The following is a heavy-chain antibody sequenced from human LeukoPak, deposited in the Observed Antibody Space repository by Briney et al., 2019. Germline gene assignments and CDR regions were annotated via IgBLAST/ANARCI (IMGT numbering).Heavy chain of an antibody. CDR1: GFTFSSYS. D-gene: IGHD6-6*01. V-gene: IGHV3-48*01. J-gene: IGHJ4*02. CDR3: ARGIAARHFDY. CDR2: ISSSSSTI. Sequence: GGSLRLSCAASGFTFSSYSMNWVRQAPGKGLEWVSYISSSSSTIYYADSVKGRFTISRDNAKNSLYLQMNSLRAEDTAVYYCARGIAARHFDYWGQGTLVTVSS.